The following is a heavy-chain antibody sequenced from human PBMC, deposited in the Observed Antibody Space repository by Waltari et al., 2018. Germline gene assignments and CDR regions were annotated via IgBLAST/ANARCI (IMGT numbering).Heavy chain of an antibody. V-gene: IGHV1-8*02. D-gene: IGHD6-19*01. CDR3: ARSYDSGCHAGAY. J-gene: IGHJ4*02. CDR2: MNPNSGNT. CDR1: GYTFTSCD. Sequence: QVQLEQSGAEVKKPGASVKVSCKASGYTFTSCDITWVRQATGQGLEWMGWMNPNSGNTASAQKFQGRVTMTRNTSISTAYMELSSLRSEDTAVYYCARSYDSGCHAGAYWGQGTRVTVSS.